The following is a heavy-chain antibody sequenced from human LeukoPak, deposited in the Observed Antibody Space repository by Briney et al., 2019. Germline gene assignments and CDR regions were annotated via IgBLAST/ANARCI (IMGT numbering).Heavy chain of an antibody. CDR1: GGSISSSSYY. CDR3: ASPPGTYYYDSSGSRDAFDI. Sequence: PSETLSLTCTVSGGSISSSSYYWGWIRQPPGKGLEWIGSIYYSGSTYYNPSLKSRVTISVDTSKNQFSLKLSSVTAADTAVYYCASPPGTYYYDSSGSRDAFDIWGQGTMVTVSS. CDR2: IYYSGST. V-gene: IGHV4-39*07. J-gene: IGHJ3*02. D-gene: IGHD3-22*01.